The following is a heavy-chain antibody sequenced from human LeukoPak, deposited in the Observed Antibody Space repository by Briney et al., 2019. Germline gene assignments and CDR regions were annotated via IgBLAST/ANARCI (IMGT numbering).Heavy chain of an antibody. CDR3: TKDYCGKFCSAA. J-gene: IGHJ6*02. D-gene: IGHD3-9*01. CDR2: ITKSGDST. CDR1: GFTFSAFG. V-gene: IGHV3-23*01. Sequence: PGGSLRLSCAASGFTFSAFGMNWVRQAPGKGLEWVSTITKSGDSTYYVDSVKGRFTISRDNSKNTLYLQMNSLRAEDTAKYYCTKDYCGKFCSAAWGQGTTVTVSS.